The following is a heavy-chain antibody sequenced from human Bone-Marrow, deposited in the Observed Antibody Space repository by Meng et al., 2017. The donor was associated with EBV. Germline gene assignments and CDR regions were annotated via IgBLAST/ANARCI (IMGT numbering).Heavy chain of an antibody. CDR2: INPNSGGT. D-gene: IGHD3-9*01. CDR1: GYTFTGYY. Sequence: QVQLVQSGAEVMKPGASVKVSCKASGYTFTGYYMHWVRQAPGQGLEWMGRINPNSGGTNYAQKFQGRVTMTRDTSISTAYMELSRLRSDDTAVYYCATEYYDILTGPINWFDPWGQGTLVTVSS. V-gene: IGHV1-2*06. CDR3: ATEYYDILTGPINWFDP. J-gene: IGHJ5*02.